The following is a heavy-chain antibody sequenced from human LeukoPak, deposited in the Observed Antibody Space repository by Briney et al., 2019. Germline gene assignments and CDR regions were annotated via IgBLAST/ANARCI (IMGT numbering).Heavy chain of an antibody. CDR2: IYHDGSDK. Sequence: GGSLRLSCAASGFSFSNYGMHWVRQAPGKGLEWVARIYHDGSDKYYRDSVKGRFTISRDNSKNTLYLQMNSLRAEDTAVYYCAKTNTERGKNWFDPWGQGTLVTVSS. D-gene: IGHD7-27*01. CDR1: GFSFSNYG. CDR3: AKTNTERGKNWFDP. J-gene: IGHJ5*02. V-gene: IGHV3-30*02.